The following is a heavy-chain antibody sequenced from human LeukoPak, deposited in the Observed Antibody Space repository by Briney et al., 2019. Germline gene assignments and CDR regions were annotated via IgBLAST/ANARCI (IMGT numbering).Heavy chain of an antibody. CDR2: INHSGST. CDR1: GGSFSGYY. V-gene: IGHV4-34*01. CDR3: ARGSKSIRLLGYYYYYGMDV. Sequence: SETLSLTCAVYGGSFSGYYWSWIRQPPGKGPEWIGEINHSGSTNYNPSLKSRVTISVDTSKNQFSLKLSSVTAADTAVYYCARGSKSIRLLGYYYYYGMDVWGQGTTVTVSS. J-gene: IGHJ6*02. D-gene: IGHD2-21*02.